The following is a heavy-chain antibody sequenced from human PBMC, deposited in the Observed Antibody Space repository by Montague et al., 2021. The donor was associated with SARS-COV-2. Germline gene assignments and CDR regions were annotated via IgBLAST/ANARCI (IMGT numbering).Heavy chain of an antibody. D-gene: IGHD5-24*01. J-gene: IGHJ4*02. CDR1: GFTFSSYS. CDR2: TNTGGSYM. V-gene: IGHV3-21*01. CDR3: TRDGEMATIRYYFDY. Sequence: SLRLSCAASGFTFSSYSMNWVRQAPGKGLEWVSSTNTGGSYMYYADSXKGRFTISRDNAKKSLYLQMNSLKAEDTAVYFCTRDGEMATIRYYFDYWSQGTLVTVSS.